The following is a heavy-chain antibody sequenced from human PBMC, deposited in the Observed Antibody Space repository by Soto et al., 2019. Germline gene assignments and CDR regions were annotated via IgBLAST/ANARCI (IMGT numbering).Heavy chain of an antibody. J-gene: IGHJ6*02. CDR2: ISGYNGNT. CDR3: AKGTDYDILTGYYGKSFGMDV. CDR1: GYTFASHG. Sequence: ASVKVSCKASGYTFASHGISWVRQAPGQGLGWMGWISGYNGNTNYAQKLQGRVTMTTDTSTSTAYMELRSLRSDDTAVYYCAKGTDYDILTGYYGKSFGMDVWGQGTTVTVSS. V-gene: IGHV1-18*04. D-gene: IGHD3-9*01.